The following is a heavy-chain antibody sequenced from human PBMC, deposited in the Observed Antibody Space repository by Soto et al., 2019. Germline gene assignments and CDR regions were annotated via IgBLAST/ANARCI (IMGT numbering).Heavy chain of an antibody. CDR2: IYHSGST. V-gene: IGHV4-30-2*01. CDR1: GGSSSSGGYS. J-gene: IGHJ6*02. CDR3: ARGIAAPIRDYYGMDV. Sequence: SESLSLTCAVSGGSSSSGGYSWSWIRQPPGKGLEWIGYIYHSGSTYYNPSLKSRVTISVDTSKNQFSLKLSSVTAADTAVYYCARGIAAPIRDYYGMDVWGQGTTVTVSS. D-gene: IGHD6-13*01.